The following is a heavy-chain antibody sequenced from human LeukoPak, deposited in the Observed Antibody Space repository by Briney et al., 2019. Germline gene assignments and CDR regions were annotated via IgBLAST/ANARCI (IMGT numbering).Heavy chain of an antibody. J-gene: IGHJ4*02. Sequence: PGGSLRLSCAASDFTSSSYWMYWVRQAPGKGLVWVARLSGDGMTTKHDESVKGRFNISRDNAKNNLYLQMNSLRVQDTALYYCARGIASSRSVAIDLWGQGTLVAVSS. CDR3: ARGIASSRSVAIDL. D-gene: IGHD6-13*01. CDR1: DFTSSSYW. V-gene: IGHV3-74*03. CDR2: LSGDGMTT.